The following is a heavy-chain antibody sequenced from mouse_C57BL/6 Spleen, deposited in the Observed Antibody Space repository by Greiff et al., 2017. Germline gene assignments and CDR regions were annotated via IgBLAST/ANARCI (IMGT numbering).Heavy chain of an antibody. CDR3: ARDRREYDVEYFDV. Sequence: EVQLQQSGGGLVKPGGSLKLSCAASGFTFSSYAMSWVRQTPEKRLEWVATISDGGSYTYYPDNVKGRFTISRDNAKNNLYLQMSHLKSEDTAMYYCARDRREYDVEYFDVWGTGTTVTVSS. J-gene: IGHJ1*03. D-gene: IGHD2-14*01. CDR1: GFTFSSYA. CDR2: ISDGGSYT. V-gene: IGHV5-4*01.